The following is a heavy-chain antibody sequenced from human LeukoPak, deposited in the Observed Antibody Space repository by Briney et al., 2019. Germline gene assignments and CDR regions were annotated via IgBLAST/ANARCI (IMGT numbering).Heavy chain of an antibody. D-gene: IGHD6-19*01. J-gene: IGHJ5*02. Sequence: KASETLSLTCTVSGGSISSSSFYWGWIRQPPGKGLEWIGTIFYSGSTYYNPSLRSRVTMSVDTSKNQFSLRLSSVTAADTAVYYCARQGYISGQGFRNNWFDPWGQGSLVTVSS. CDR1: GGSISSSSFY. CDR3: ARQGYISGQGFRNNWFDP. V-gene: IGHV4-39*01. CDR2: IFYSGST.